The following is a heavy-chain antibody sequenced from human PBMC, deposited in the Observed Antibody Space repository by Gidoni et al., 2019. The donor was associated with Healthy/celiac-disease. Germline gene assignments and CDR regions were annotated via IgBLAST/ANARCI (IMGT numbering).Heavy chain of an antibody. CDR2: IVVGSGNT. V-gene: IGHV1-58*02. D-gene: IGHD4-17*01. J-gene: IGHJ2*01. Sequence: QMPLVQSGPEVKKPGPSVRVSCKASGSTFTSSAMQWVRQASGQRLELIGWIVVGSGNTNYAQKLQERVTITRDMSTSTAYMERSSLRSEDTAVYYWAAAAPDYGDFIWDWYFDLWGRGTLVTVSS. CDR1: GSTFTSSA. CDR3: AAAAPDYGDFIWDWYFDL.